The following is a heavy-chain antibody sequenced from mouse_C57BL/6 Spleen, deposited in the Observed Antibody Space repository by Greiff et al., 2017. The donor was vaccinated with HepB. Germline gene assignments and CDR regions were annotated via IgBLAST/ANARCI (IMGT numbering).Heavy chain of an antibody. CDR2: IHPNSGST. Sequence: QLPGAELVKPGASVKLSCKASGYTFTSYWMHWVKQRPGQGLEWIGMIHPNSGSTNYNEKFKSKATLTVDKSSSTAYMQLSSLTSEDSAVYYCARWHYDGWFAYWGQGTLVTVSA. CDR3: ARWHYDGWFAY. CDR1: GYTFTSYW. V-gene: IGHV1-64*01. J-gene: IGHJ3*01. D-gene: IGHD1-2*01.